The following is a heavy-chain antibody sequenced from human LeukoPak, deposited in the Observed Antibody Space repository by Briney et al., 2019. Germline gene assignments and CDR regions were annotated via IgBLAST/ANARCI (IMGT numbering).Heavy chain of an antibody. CDR3: ARGIGYCSSTSCENWFDP. D-gene: IGHD2-2*01. CDR1: GGSISSGGYY. Sequence: PSETLSLTCTVSGGSISSGGYYWSWIRQHPGKGLEWIGNIYYSGSTYYNPSLKSRVTISVDTSKNQFSLKLSSVTAADTAMYYCARGIGYCSSTSCENWFDPWGQGTLVTVSS. CDR2: IYYSGST. J-gene: IGHJ5*02. V-gene: IGHV4-31*03.